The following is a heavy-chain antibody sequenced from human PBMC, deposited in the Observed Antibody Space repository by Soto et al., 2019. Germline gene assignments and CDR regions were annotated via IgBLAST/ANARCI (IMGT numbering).Heavy chain of an antibody. CDR2: ISAYNGNT. J-gene: IGHJ4*02. V-gene: IGHV1-18*01. CDR1: GYTFTSYG. CDR3: ARDYGYYYGSGSYYNDNYFDY. D-gene: IGHD3-10*01. Sequence: ASVKVSCKGSGYTFTSYGISWVRQAPGQGLEWMGWISAYNGNTNYAQKLQGRVTMTTDTSTSTAYMELRSLRSDDKAVYYCARDYGYYYGSGSYYNDNYFDYWGQGTLVTVSS.